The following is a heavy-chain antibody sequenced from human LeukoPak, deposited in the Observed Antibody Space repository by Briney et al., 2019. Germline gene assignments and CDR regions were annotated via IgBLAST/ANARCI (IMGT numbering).Heavy chain of an antibody. CDR1: GGSISSGGYS. J-gene: IGHJ4*02. V-gene: IGHV4-31*03. CDR3: AREEYSGYARH. Sequence: SETLSLTCTVSGGSISSGGYSWSWIRQHPGKGLEWIGYIYYSGSTYYNPSLKSRVTISVDTSKNQFSLKLSSVTAADTAVYYCAREEYSGYARHWGQGTLVTVSS. D-gene: IGHD5-12*01. CDR2: IYYSGST.